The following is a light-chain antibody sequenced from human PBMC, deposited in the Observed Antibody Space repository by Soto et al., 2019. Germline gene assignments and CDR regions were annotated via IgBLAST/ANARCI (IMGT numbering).Light chain of an antibody. CDR2: SDD. Sequence: QSVLTQPLSLSGTPGQRVTISCSGSNSNIGRYSVNWYQHFPGTAPKILIYSDDEWPSGVPDRFSGSKSGTSASLAISGLQSEDEAEYYCAAWDDNLNGPLFGGGTKLTVL. J-gene: IGLJ3*02. CDR3: AAWDDNLNGPL. CDR1: NSNIGRYS. V-gene: IGLV1-44*01.